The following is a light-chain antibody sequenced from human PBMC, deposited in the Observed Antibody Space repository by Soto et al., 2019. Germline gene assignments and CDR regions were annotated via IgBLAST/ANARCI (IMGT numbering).Light chain of an antibody. CDR1: PSVSGSN. Sequence: EIVLTQSPGTLSLSPGERATLSCRASPSVSGSNLAWYQQKPGQAPRLVIYGASSRATGIPDRFSGSGAGTDFTLTLSRLEPEDFAVYSWQQYGRFGRGPKVDIK. V-gene: IGKV3-20*01. J-gene: IGKJ1*01. CDR3: QQYGR. CDR2: GAS.